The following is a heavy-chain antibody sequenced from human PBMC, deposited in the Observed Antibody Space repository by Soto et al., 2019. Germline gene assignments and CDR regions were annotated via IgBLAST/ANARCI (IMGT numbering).Heavy chain of an antibody. Sequence: GGSLRLSCAASGLTVSSNYMSWVRQAPGKGLEWVSVIYSGGSTYYADTVKGRFTVSRDNSKNTLYLQMNSLRAEDTAVYYCARDPGGRVDYWGQGTLVTVSS. CDR2: IYSGGST. CDR1: GLTVSSNY. CDR3: ARDPGGRVDY. V-gene: IGHV3-66*01. J-gene: IGHJ4*02.